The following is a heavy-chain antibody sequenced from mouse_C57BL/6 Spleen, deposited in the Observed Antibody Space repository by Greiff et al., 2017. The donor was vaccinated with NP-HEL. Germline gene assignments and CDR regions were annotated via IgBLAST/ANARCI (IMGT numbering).Heavy chain of an antibody. V-gene: IGHV5-6*01. D-gene: IGHD3-3*01. CDR2: ISSGGSYT. J-gene: IGHJ2*01. Sequence: EVKLQESGGDLVKPGGSLKLSCAASGFTFSSYGMSWVRQTPDKRLEWVATISSGGSYTYYPDSVKGRFTISRDNAKNTLYLQMSSLKSEDTAMYYCARHERDPHYFDYWGQGTTLTVSS. CDR3: ARHERDPHYFDY. CDR1: GFTFSSYG.